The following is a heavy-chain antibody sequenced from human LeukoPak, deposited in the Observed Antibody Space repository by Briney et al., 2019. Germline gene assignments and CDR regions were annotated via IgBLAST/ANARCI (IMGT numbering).Heavy chain of an antibody. CDR1: GFTFSSYG. CDR3: AKTIAVAAHFDY. V-gene: IGHV3-23*01. CDR2: ISGSGGRT. Sequence: GGSLRLSCAASGFTFSSYGMSWVRQAPGKGLEWVSDISGSGGRTYYVDSVKGRFTISRDNGKNMLYLQMNSLRGENTAVYYCAKTIAVAAHFDYWGQGTLVTVSS. D-gene: IGHD6-19*01. J-gene: IGHJ4*02.